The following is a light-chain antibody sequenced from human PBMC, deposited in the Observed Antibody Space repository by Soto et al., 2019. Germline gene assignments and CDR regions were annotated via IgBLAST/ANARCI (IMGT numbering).Light chain of an antibody. V-gene: IGLV2-14*01. Sequence: QSALTQPASVSGSPGQSITISCTGTSSDVGGFNYVSWYQHHPGKAPKLMIYEVSNRPSGVSNRFSGSKSGNTASLTISGLQAEDEADYYCSSYTNSSTYVFGTGTKLTVL. J-gene: IGLJ1*01. CDR2: EVS. CDR3: SSYTNSSTYV. CDR1: SSDVGGFNY.